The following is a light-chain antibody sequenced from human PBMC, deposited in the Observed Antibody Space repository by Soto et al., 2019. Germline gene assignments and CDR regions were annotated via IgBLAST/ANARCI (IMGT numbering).Light chain of an antibody. Sequence: DIQLTQSPSFLSASVGDRVTITCRASQGVNNYLTWYQQKPGKAPTLLIHSASTLQRGVPSRFSGRGSGTEFTLTISSLQPEDFATYYCQQLNTYPITFGQGTRLDI. CDR2: SAS. V-gene: IGKV1-9*01. CDR3: QQLNTYPIT. CDR1: QGVNNY. J-gene: IGKJ5*01.